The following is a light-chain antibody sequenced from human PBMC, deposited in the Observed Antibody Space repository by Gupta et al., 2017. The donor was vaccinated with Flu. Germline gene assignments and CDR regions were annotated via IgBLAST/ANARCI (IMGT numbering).Light chain of an antibody. CDR1: QSVSSSY. CDR3: QKYGHSPPYT. J-gene: IGKJ2*01. Sequence: EIVLTQSPGTLSLSPGERATLSCRASQSVSSSYLAWYQQKLGQAPRLIIYGASSRATGIPDRFSGSGSKTDFTLTITRREPEDFAVYYCQKYGHSPPYTFGQGTKLEIK. V-gene: IGKV3-20*01. CDR2: GAS.